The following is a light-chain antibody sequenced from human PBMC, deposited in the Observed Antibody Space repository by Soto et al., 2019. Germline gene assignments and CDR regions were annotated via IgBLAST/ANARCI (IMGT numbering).Light chain of an antibody. J-gene: IGLJ2*01. Sequence: QSVLTQPASVSGSPGQSITISCTGTISDIGGYNFISWYQHHPGKAPKLVIYDVNNRPSGISYRFSGSKSGNTASLTISGLQAEDEADYYCASYTRTTTLVFRGGTKLTVL. CDR1: ISDIGGYNF. V-gene: IGLV2-14*01. CDR3: ASYTRTTTLV. CDR2: DVN.